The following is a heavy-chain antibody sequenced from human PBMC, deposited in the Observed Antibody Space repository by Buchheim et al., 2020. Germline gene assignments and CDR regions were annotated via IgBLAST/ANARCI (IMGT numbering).Heavy chain of an antibody. CDR2: IYHSGDT. Sequence: QLQLQESGSGLVKPSQTLSLTCAVSGGAISSGGDSWSWIRQPPGKGLEWVGSIYHSGDTYYTPSLKSRVVMSIDRSRNQFSLKLSSVTAADSAVYYCAKGYDSSGPSIWFDPWGQGTL. CDR1: GGAISSGGDS. D-gene: IGHD3-22*01. J-gene: IGHJ5*02. V-gene: IGHV4-30-2*01. CDR3: AKGYDSSGPSIWFDP.